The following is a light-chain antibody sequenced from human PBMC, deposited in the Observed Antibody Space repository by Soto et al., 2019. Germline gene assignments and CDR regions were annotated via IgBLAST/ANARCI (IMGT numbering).Light chain of an antibody. CDR2: DVS. CDR1: QDIRGA. J-gene: IGKJ5*01. V-gene: IGKV1-13*02. CDR3: QQFNPYPIT. Sequence: AIQLTQSPSSLSASVGDRVTITCRASQDIRGALAWYQQKPGKTPKLLIFDVSSLQSGVPSRFSGSGSGTDFTLTIRSLQPEDFATYSCQQFNPYPITCGQGTRLEIK.